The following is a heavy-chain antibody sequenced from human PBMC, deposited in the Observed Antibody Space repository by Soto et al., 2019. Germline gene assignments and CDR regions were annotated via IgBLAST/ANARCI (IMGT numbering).Heavy chain of an antibody. D-gene: IGHD3-16*01. CDR1: GGSISSGDYY. J-gene: IGHJ6*02. Sequence: QVQLQESGPGLVKPSQTLSLTCTVSGGSISSGDYYWSWIRQPPGKGLEWIGYIYYRGSTYYNPSPTSRVSISVDTPKNQFSLKLSSVTAADTAVYYCASHDYAHYGMDVWGQGTTVTVSS. CDR2: IYYRGST. V-gene: IGHV4-30-4*01. CDR3: ASHDYAHYGMDV.